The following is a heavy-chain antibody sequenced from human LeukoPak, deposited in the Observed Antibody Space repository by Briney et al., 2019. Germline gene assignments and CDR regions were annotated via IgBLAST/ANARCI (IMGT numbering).Heavy chain of an antibody. Sequence: SETLSPTCAVYGSSLNGHYWSWIRQTPGEGLEWIGEGSDRGGTKFNPSLKSRVSILADTSKNQFTLKLTSVTAADTAIYYCAKNGQSGFSFDPWGQGTLVTVSS. J-gene: IGHJ5*02. V-gene: IGHV4-34*01. D-gene: IGHD2-8*01. CDR2: GSDRGGT. CDR3: AKNGQSGFSFDP. CDR1: GSSLNGHY.